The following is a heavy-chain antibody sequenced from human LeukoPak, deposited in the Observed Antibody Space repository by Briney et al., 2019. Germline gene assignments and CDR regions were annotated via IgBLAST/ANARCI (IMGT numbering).Heavy chain of an antibody. CDR3: TRDQGGHSSSWFEFDP. D-gene: IGHD6-13*01. CDR2: IIPIFGTA. J-gene: IGHJ5*02. Sequence: SVKVSCKASGGTFSSYAISWVRQAPGQGLEWMGGIIPIFGTANYAQKFQGRVTMTRDTSTSTVYMELSSLRSEDTAVYYCTRDQGGHSSSWFEFDPWGQGTLVTVSS. CDR1: GGTFSSYA. V-gene: IGHV1-69*05.